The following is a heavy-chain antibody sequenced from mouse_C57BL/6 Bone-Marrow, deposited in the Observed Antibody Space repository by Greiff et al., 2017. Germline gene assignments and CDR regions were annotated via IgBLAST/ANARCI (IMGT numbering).Heavy chain of an antibody. J-gene: IGHJ3*01. CDR3: ARGGYYVHAWFAY. D-gene: IGHD2-3*01. CDR1: GYTFTDYY. CDR2: INPNNGGT. Sequence: EVQLQQSGPELVKPGASVKISCKASGYTFTDYYMNWVKQSHGKSLEWIGDINPNNGGTSYNQKFKGKATLTVDKSSSTAYMELRSLTSEDSAVYYCARGGYYVHAWFAYWGQGTLVTVSA. V-gene: IGHV1-26*01.